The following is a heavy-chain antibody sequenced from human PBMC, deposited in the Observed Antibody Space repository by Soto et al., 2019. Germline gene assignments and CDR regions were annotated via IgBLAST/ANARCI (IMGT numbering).Heavy chain of an antibody. Sequence: PGGSLRLSCAASGFTFSSYAMSWVRQAPGKGLEWVSSISGSGGSIYYADSVKGRFTISRDNAKNTLYLQMNSLRAEDTAVYYCARDLGPLLEAAAGIWFDPWGQGTLVTVSS. V-gene: IGHV3-21*01. CDR1: GFTFSSYA. CDR3: ARDLGPLLEAAAGIWFDP. CDR2: ISGSGGSI. D-gene: IGHD6-13*01. J-gene: IGHJ5*02.